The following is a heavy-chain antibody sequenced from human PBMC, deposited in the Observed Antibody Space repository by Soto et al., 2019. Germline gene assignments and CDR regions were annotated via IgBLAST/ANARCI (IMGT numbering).Heavy chain of an antibody. J-gene: IGHJ5*02. D-gene: IGHD2-15*01. V-gene: IGHV3-15*01. CDR3: TTDLWRIAVVVGSTGYFNP. CDR2: IKRKSDGGTT. Sequence: AGTLRLSCAASGFTVSVARLSWFRQAPGKASDWVGLIKRKSDGGTTEYAAPVRGRFTISRDDSKNTLCLQMNSLKTEDTAVYYCTTDLWRIAVVVGSTGYFNPWGQGTPVTVSS. CDR1: GFTVSVAR.